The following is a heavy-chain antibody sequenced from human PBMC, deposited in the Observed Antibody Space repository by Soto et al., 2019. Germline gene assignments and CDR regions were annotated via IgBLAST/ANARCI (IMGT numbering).Heavy chain of an antibody. CDR2: ISGSGDNT. CDR1: GFTFSSYA. J-gene: IGHJ5*02. D-gene: IGHD3-16*01. V-gene: IGHV3-23*01. CDR3: ARNGGTLGGSLTS. Sequence: GGSLRLSCAASGFTFSSYAMTWVRQAPGKGLEWVSAISGSGDNTYYADSVKGRFTISRDSSQNTLYLQMSSLRADDTAVYYCARNGGTLGGSLTSWGQGTLVTVSS.